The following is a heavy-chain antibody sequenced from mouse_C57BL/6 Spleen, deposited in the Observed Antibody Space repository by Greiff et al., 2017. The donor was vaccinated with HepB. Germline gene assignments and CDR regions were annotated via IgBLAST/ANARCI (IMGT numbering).Heavy chain of an antibody. CDR2: IDPNSGGT. CDR3: ARSGDYGSSYVRAMDY. D-gene: IGHD1-1*01. CDR1: GYTFTSYW. V-gene: IGHV1-72*01. Sequence: VQLQQPGAELVKPGASVKLSCKASGYTFTSYWMHWVKQRPGRGLEWIGRIDPNSGGTKYNEKFKSKATLTVDKPSSTAYMQLSSLTSEDSAVYYCARSGDYGSSYVRAMDYWGQGTSVTGSS. J-gene: IGHJ4*01.